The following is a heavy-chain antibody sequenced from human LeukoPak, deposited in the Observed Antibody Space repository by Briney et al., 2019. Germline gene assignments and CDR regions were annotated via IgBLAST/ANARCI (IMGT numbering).Heavy chain of an antibody. Sequence: SETLSLTCTVSGGSISSGSYYWSWIRQPPGTGLEWIGYIYYSGSTNYNPSLKSRVTISVDTSKNQFSLKLSSVTAADTAVYYCASSLIRGYYFDYWGQGTLVTVSS. CDR1: GGSISSGSYY. CDR2: IYYSGST. V-gene: IGHV4-61*01. CDR3: ASSLIRGYYFDY. D-gene: IGHD3-10*01. J-gene: IGHJ4*02.